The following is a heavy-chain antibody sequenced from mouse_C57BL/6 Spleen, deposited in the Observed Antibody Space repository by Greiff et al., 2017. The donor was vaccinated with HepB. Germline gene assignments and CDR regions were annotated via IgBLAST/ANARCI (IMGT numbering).Heavy chain of an antibody. CDR1: GFTFSSYA. Sequence: EVNVVESGEGLVKPGGSLKLSCAASGFTFSSYAMSWVRQTPEKRLEWVAYISSGGDYIYYADTVKGRFTISRDNARNTLYLQMSSLKSEDTAMYYCTRDVTTVKAYWGQGTLVTVSA. J-gene: IGHJ3*01. D-gene: IGHD1-1*01. V-gene: IGHV5-9-1*02. CDR2: ISSGGDYI. CDR3: TRDVTTVKAY.